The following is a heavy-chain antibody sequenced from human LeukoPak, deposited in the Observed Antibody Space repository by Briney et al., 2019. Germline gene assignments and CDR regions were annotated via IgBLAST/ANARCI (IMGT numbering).Heavy chain of an antibody. Sequence: SETLSLTCTVSGGSVSSGSYYWSWIRQPPGKGLEWIGYIYYSGSTNYNPSLKSRVTISVDTSKNQFSLKLSSVTAADTAVYYRARERPDGYYFDYWGQGTLVTVSS. J-gene: IGHJ4*02. V-gene: IGHV4-61*01. D-gene: IGHD5-24*01. CDR1: GGSVSSGSYY. CDR2: IYYSGST. CDR3: ARERPDGYYFDY.